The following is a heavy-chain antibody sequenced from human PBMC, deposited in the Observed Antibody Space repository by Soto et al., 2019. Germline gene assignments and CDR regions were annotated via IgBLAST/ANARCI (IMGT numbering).Heavy chain of an antibody. CDR2: ISYTGST. V-gene: IGHV4-61*01. CDR3: ARSGAGSGWL. CDR1: GGSVSSGHYY. J-gene: IGHJ4*02. D-gene: IGHD6-19*01. Sequence: QVQLQESGPGLVRPSETLSLTCTVSGGSVSSGHYYWSWSRQPPGKGLEWIGYISYTGSTNYKPSLKSRVTISVDTSKNQFSLKMNSVTAADTAVYYCARSGAGSGWLGGQGTLVTVSS.